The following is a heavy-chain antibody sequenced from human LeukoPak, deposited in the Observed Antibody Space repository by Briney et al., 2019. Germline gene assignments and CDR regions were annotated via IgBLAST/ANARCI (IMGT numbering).Heavy chain of an antibody. CDR3: ATDSGKRSYGLCWYFDL. CDR2: IQSNSDGGST. J-gene: IGHJ2*01. CDR1: GISFSNVW. D-gene: IGHD5-18*01. V-gene: IGHV3-15*01. Sequence: PGGSLRLSCAVSGISFSNVWMSWVRQAPGKGLEWVGRIQSNSDGGSTNFAPPVRGRFTISRDDYRNTVYLQMNSLKTEDTAVYYCATDSGKRSYGLCWYFDLWGRGSLVTVSS.